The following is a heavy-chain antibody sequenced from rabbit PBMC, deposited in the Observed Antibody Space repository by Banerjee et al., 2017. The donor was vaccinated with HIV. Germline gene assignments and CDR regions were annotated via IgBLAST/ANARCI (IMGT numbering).Heavy chain of an antibody. V-gene: IGHV1S45*01. CDR2: INAVDDNKI. Sequence: QEQLEESGGGPVQPEGSLTLTCTASGFSFNDNYWICWVRQAPVTGLEWIACINAVDDNKICYASWAKGRFTISKTSSTTVTLQMTSLTAADTATYFCARDLAGVIGWNFNLWGQGTLVTVS. CDR1: GFSFNDNYW. CDR3: ARDLAGVIGWNFNL. D-gene: IGHD4-1*01. J-gene: IGHJ4*01.